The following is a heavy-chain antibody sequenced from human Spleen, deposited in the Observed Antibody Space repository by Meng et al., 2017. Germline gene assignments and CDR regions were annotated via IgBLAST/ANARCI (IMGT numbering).Heavy chain of an antibody. J-gene: IGHJ5*02. V-gene: IGHV4-39*01. CDR1: AGSISSSNYY. Sequence: QLQLQESGPGLGKPSETLSLTCTVSAGSISSSNYYWAWIRQPPGMGLEWIGSIYHGGTTYYNPSLESRVTISVDTSKNQFSLKLTSVTAADTAMYYCARRGLVVAASWGQGTLVTVSS. CDR2: IYHGGTT. D-gene: IGHD2-15*01. CDR3: ARRGLVVAAS.